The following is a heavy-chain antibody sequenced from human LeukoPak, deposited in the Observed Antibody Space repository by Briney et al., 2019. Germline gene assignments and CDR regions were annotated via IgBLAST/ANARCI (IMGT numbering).Heavy chain of an antibody. CDR1: GFTFSEYY. J-gene: IGHJ4*02. V-gene: IGHV3-72*01. D-gene: IGHD5-12*01. CDR3: SSCAYDYRFFEN. CDR2: TRNKANSHST. Sequence: GGSLRLSCVASGFTFSEYYMDWVRQAPGKGLEWVARTRNKANSHSTEYAASVKGRFTIPRDDSKNSLYLQMNSLKTEDTAVYYCSSCAYDYRFFENWGQGTLVSVSS.